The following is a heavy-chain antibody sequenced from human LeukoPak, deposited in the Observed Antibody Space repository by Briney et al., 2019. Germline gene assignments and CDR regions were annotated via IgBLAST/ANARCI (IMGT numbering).Heavy chain of an antibody. CDR3: ARGLTGAARYYYYYMDV. J-gene: IGHJ6*03. CDR2: INPNSGGT. V-gene: IGHV1-2*02. Sequence: GASVKVSCKASGGTLISYAISWVRQAPGQGREWMGWINPNSGGTNYAQKVQGRVTMTRDTSISTAYMELSSLRSEDTAVYYCARGLTGAARYYYYYMDVWGKGTMVTVSS. D-gene: IGHD6-6*01. CDR1: GGTLISYA.